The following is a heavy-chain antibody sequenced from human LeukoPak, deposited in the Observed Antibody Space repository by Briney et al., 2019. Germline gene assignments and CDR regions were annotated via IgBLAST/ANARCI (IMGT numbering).Heavy chain of an antibody. CDR1: GASFTGYY. CDR2: INHSGST. D-gene: IGHD4-17*01. J-gene: IGHJ3*02. Sequence: KTSETLSLTCDVYGASFTGYYWSWICQPPGKGLEWIGEINHSGSTNYNPSLKSRVTISVDTSKNQFSLKLSSVTAADTAVYYCARGARYGDYGRDAFDIWGQGTMVTVSS. V-gene: IGHV4-34*01. CDR3: ARGARYGDYGRDAFDI.